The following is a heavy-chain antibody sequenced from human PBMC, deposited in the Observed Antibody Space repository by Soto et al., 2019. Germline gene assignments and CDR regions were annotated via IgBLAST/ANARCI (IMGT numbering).Heavy chain of an antibody. Sequence: QVQLVESGGGVVQWGGSVRLSCTASGFTFNSHTMHWVRQAPGEGLEWVAVISYDETNEHYVDSVKGRFTISRDNSKSILYLQMNRLRPEDTAVYKCAKDLRTTISDYGMDVWGQGTTVTVSS. CDR3: AKDLRTTISDYGMDV. CDR1: GFTFNSHT. J-gene: IGHJ6*02. V-gene: IGHV3-30*18. CDR2: ISYDETNE.